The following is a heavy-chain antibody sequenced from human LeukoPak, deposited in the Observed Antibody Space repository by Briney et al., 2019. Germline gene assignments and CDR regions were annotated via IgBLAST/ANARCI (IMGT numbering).Heavy chain of an antibody. CDR1: GYSFTSYW. V-gene: IGHV5-51*01. CDR2: IYPGDSDT. D-gene: IGHD2-8*01. J-gene: IGHJ3*02. CDR3: ARRYCTNGVCYTDDAFDI. Sequence: GESLKISCKGSGYSFTSYWIGWVRQMPGKGLEWMGIIYPGDSDTRYSSSFQGQVTISVDKSISTAYLQWSSLKASDTAMYYCARRYCTNGVCYTDDAFDIWGQGTMVTVSS.